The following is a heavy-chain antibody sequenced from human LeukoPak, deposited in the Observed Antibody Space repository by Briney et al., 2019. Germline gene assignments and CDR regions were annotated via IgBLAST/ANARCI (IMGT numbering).Heavy chain of an antibody. V-gene: IGHV4-59*01. CDR1: GASISSYY. D-gene: IGHD3-3*01. CDR2: IYYSGST. Sequence: SETLALTCTVSGASISSYYWSWIQQPPGKGLEWIGFIYYSGSTNYNPSLKSRVTMSLDTSKNQFSPKLTSVIAADTAVYYCARGYDFWSGQNWFDPWGQGTLVTVSS. J-gene: IGHJ5*02. CDR3: ARGYDFWSGQNWFDP.